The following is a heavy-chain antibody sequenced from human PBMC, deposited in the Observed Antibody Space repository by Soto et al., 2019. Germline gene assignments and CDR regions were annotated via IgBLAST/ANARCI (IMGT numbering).Heavy chain of an antibody. CDR2: TYYRFKWYT. CDR1: KNSASSSGDD. V-gene: IGHV6-1*01. J-gene: IGHJ4*02. D-gene: IGHD6-19*01. Sequence: SQTLSTTYDSSKNSASSSGDDWPRITQSPSRGLEWLGRTYYRFKWYTDYANSVKSRITIYPDTTKNQFSLQLNSVTPEDTAVYYCAREKQWLPFDYWGQGTLVTAPQ. CDR3: AREKQWLPFDY.